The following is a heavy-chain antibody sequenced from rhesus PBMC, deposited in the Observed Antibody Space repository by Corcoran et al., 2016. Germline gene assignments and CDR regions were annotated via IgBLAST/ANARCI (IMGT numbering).Heavy chain of an antibody. CDR1: GFSLSTSGMG. CDR2: IYWVDDK. D-gene: IGHD1-1*01. CDR3: ARRQGAGTLDV. Sequence: QVTLKESGPALVKPTQTLTLTCTFSGFSLSTSGMGVGWIRQPPGKTLEWLAHIYWVDDKRYSTSLQSRLTISNDTSKSQVVLTMTNMDPVDTATYYCARRQGAGTLDVWGRGVLVTVSS. J-gene: IGHJ5-2*02. V-gene: IGHV2-1*01.